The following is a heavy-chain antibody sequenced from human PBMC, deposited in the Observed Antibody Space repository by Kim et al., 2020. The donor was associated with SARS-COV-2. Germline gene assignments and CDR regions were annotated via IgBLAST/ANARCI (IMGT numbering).Heavy chain of an antibody. CDR3: TTTSTLWFGRPLGDY. J-gene: IGHJ4*02. V-gene: IGHV3-15*01. D-gene: IGHD3-10*01. Sequence: GGSLRLSCAASGFTFSDAWMSWVRQASGKGLEWVGRIKSKTDGGTTDYAAPVKGRFTISRDDSKNTLYLQMNSLKTEDTAVYYCTTTSTLWFGRPLGDYCGQGTLVTVSS. CDR1: GFTFSDAW. CDR2: IKSKTDGGTT.